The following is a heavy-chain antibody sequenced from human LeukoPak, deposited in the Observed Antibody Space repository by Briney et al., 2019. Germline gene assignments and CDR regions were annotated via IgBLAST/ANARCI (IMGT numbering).Heavy chain of an antibody. D-gene: IGHD3-10*01. CDR2: ISGSGDST. Sequence: GGSLRLSCAASGFTFSSFGMSWVRQAPGKGLEWVSGISGSGDSTYYADSVKGRFTISRDNSKNTLYLQMNSLRAEDTAVYYCVKLVGVGELFWGHFLEDFWGQGTLVTVSS. CDR3: VKLVGVGELFWGHFLEDF. V-gene: IGHV3-23*01. J-gene: IGHJ4*02. CDR1: GFTFSSFG.